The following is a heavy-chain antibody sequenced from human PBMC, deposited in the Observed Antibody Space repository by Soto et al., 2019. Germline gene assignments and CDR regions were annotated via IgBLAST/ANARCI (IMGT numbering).Heavy chain of an antibody. D-gene: IGHD2-2*01. Sequence: GASVKVSCKASGYTFTSYGISWVRQAPGQGLEWMGWISAYNGNTNYAQKLQGRVTMTTDTSTSTAYMELRSLRSDDTAAYYCAIVGGCSSTSCTPDYYYYMDVWGKGTTVTVSS. CDR1: GYTFTSYG. J-gene: IGHJ6*03. V-gene: IGHV1-18*01. CDR3: AIVGGCSSTSCTPDYYYYMDV. CDR2: ISAYNGNT.